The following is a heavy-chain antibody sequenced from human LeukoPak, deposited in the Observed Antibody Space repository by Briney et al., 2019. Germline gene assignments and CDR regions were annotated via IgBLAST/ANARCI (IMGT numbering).Heavy chain of an antibody. CDR2: IFAGDSDT. J-gene: IGHJ3*02. D-gene: IGHD3-3*01. CDR3: ARQDGRRTIPAFDI. V-gene: IGHV5-51*01. Sequence: SLKISCKGPGYSFTSYWIGCGRQMPGKGLEWMGIIFAGDSDTSYRPSFQGHVTISADKSISTAYLQWSSLKASDTAMYYCARQDGRRTIPAFDIWGQGTMVTVSS. CDR1: GYSFTSYW.